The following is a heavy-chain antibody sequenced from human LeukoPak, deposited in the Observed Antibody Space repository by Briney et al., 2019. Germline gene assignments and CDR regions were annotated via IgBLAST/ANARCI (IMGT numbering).Heavy chain of an antibody. J-gene: IGHJ4*02. V-gene: IGHV1-2*02. CDR2: INPNSGGT. D-gene: IGHD2/OR15-2a*01. Sequence: GASVKVSCKASGYTFTAYYIHWVRQAPGQRLEWMGWINPNSGGTNYAQKFQGRVTMTRDKSISTAYTELSSLRSDDTAMYYCARFSAYSSTWGDYWGQGTLVTVSS. CDR1: GYTFTAYY. CDR3: ARFSAYSSTWGDY.